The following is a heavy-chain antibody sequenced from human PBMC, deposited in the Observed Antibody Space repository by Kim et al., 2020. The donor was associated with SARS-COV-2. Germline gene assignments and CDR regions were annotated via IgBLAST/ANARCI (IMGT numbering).Heavy chain of an antibody. CDR1: GGTFSSYA. Sequence: SVKVSCKASGGTFSSYAISWVRQAPGQGLEWMGGIIPIFGTANYAQKFQGRVTITADESTSTAYMELSSLRSEDTAVYYCATSGYDFWRFDYWGQGTLVTVSS. D-gene: IGHD3-3*01. CDR2: IIPIFGTA. V-gene: IGHV1-69*13. CDR3: ATSGYDFWRFDY. J-gene: IGHJ4*02.